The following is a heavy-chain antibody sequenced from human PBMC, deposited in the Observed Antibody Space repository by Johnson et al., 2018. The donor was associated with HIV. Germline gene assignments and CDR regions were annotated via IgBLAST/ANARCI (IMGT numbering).Heavy chain of an antibody. D-gene: IGHD1-1*01. CDR2: IKHDGREK. J-gene: IGHJ3*02. V-gene: IGHV3-7*03. CDR3: ARREGTTGTFSAFDI. Sequence: VQLVESGGGLVQPGGSLRLSCAASGFTFSSYGMHWVRQAPGKGLEWVANIKHDGREKYSAESVKGRLTISRDNSKNTLYLQMNSLRAEDTALYYCARREGTTGTFSAFDIWGQGTLVTVSS. CDR1: GFTFSSYG.